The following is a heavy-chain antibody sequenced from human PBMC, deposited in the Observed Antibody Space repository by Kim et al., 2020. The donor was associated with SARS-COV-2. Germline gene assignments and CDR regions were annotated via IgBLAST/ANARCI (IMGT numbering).Heavy chain of an antibody. V-gene: IGHV1-8*01. CDR2: MNPNSGNT. D-gene: IGHD3-9*01. J-gene: IGHJ5*02. CDR3: ARAGRYFDWLRTTLHRNWFDP. CDR1: GYTFTSYD. Sequence: ASVKVSCKASGYTFTSYDINWVRQATGQGLEWMGWMNPNSGNTGYAQKFQGRVTMTRNTSISTAYMELSSLRSEDTAVYYWARAGRYFDWLRTTLHRNWFDPWGQGTLVTVSS.